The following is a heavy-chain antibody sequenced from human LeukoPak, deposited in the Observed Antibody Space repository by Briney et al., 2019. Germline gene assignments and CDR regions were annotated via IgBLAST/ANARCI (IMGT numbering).Heavy chain of an antibody. CDR2: INHSGST. D-gene: IGHD3-22*01. CDR1: GGSFSGYY. CDR3: ARVRGGYYYDSSGEYFDY. Sequence: SETLSLTCAVYGGSFSGYYWSWIRQPPGKGLEWIGEINHSGSTNYNPSLKSRVTISVDTSKNQFSLKLSSVTAADTAVYYCARVRGGYYYDSSGEYFDYWGQGTLVTVSS. V-gene: IGHV4-34*01. J-gene: IGHJ4*02.